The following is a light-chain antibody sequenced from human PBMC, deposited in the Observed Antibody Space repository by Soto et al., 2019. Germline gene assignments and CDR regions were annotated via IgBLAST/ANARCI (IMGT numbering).Light chain of an antibody. CDR3: QQSSSWPPWT. CDR1: QSISSW. J-gene: IGKJ1*01. CDR2: DAY. Sequence: DLQMAQSPSTLSSSVGDSVTITCRDSQSISSWLAWYQQKPGKAPKLLIYDAYSLESGVPSTFRGSGSGTEFTLTISSLEPEDFAVYYCQQSSSWPPWTCGRGTKVDIK. V-gene: IGKV1-5*01.